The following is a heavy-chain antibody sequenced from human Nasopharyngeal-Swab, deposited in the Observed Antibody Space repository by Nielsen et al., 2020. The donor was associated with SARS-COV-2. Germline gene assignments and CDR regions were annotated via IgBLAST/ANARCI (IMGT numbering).Heavy chain of an antibody. J-gene: IGHJ4*02. D-gene: IGHD1-26*01. CDR2: IKSKTDGGTT. V-gene: IGHV3-15*01. CDR1: GFTFSNAW. Sequence: GESLTISCAASGFTFSNAWMSWVRQAPGKGLEWVGRIKSKTDGGTTDYAAPVKGRFTISRDDSKNTLYLQMNSLRAEDTAVYYCARGGGSYLHFDYWGQGTLVTVSS. CDR3: ARGGGSYLHFDY.